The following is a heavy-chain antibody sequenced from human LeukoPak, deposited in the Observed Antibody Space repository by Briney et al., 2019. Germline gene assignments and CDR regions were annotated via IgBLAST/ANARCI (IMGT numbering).Heavy chain of an antibody. V-gene: IGHV3-23*01. CDR3: AKDTKYSTSWSPFDY. Sequence: GASLRLSCAASGFTFSSYAMSWVRQAPGKGLEWVSAISGSGGSTYYADSVKGRFTISRDNSKNTLFLQMNTLRAEDTALYYCAKDTKYSTSWSPFDYWGQGTLVTVSS. CDR2: ISGSGGST. D-gene: IGHD2-2*01. J-gene: IGHJ4*02. CDR1: GFTFSSYA.